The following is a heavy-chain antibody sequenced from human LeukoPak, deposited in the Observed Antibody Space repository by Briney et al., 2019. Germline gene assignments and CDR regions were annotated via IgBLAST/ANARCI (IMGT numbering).Heavy chain of an antibody. D-gene: IGHD1-26*01. CDR1: GYTFTGFY. CDR3: ARGIVGATGGDY. J-gene: IGHJ4*02. Sequence: ASVKVSCKASGYTFTGFYMHWVRQAPGQGLEWMGWINPNSGDTNYVQKFQGRVTMTRDTSISTAYMELSRLRSDDTAVYYCARGIVGATGGDYWGQGTLVTVSS. V-gene: IGHV1-2*02. CDR2: INPNSGDT.